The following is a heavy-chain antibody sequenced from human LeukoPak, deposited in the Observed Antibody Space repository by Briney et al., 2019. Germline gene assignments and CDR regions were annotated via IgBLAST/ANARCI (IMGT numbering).Heavy chain of an antibody. D-gene: IGHD3-10*01. J-gene: IGHJ4*02. V-gene: IGHV4-59*11. CDR3: ARGGGSPRN. CDR2: IYFTGTT. CDR1: GGSINNHY. Sequence: SETLSLTCTVSGGSINNHYWSWIRQPPGMGLEWVGYIYFTGTTNYNPSLKSRVTISLDKSKNQFSLKLSSVTATDTAIYSCARGGGSPRNWGQGTLVTVCS.